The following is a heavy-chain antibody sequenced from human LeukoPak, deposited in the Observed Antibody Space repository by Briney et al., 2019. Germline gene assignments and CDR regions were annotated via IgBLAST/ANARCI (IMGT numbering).Heavy chain of an antibody. Sequence: SETLSLTCAVYGGSFSGYYWSWIRQPPGKGLEWIGEINHSGSTNYNPSLKSRVTISVDTSKNQFSLKLSSVTAADTAVYYCARGRHYYGSGSSYWWGQRTLVPVSS. CDR1: GGSFSGYY. J-gene: IGHJ4*02. V-gene: IGHV4-34*01. CDR2: INHSGST. CDR3: ARGRHYYGSGSSYW. D-gene: IGHD3-10*01.